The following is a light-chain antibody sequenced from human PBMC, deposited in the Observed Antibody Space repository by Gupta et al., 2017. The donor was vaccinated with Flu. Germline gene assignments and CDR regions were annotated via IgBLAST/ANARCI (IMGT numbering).Light chain of an antibody. CDR2: GAS. CDR3: QQYGSSPRT. CDR1: QSVSSSY. J-gene: IGKJ1*01. V-gene: IGKV3-20*01. Sequence: EIVLTQSPGTLSLSPGESATLSCRASQSVSSSYLAWYQQKPGQAPRLLIYGASSRATGIPDRCSGSGSGTDFTLTISRLEPEDFAVYYCQQYGSSPRTFGQGTKVEIK.